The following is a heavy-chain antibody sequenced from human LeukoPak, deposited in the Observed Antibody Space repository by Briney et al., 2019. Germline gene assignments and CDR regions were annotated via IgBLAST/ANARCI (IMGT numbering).Heavy chain of an antibody. D-gene: IGHD6-19*01. CDR2: IWYDGSHK. CDR1: GFTFTSYG. CDR3: TRVIVAVPGYFDYFDF. Sequence: GGSLRLSCAASGFTFTSYGMHWVRQAPGKGLEWVAMIWYDGSHKKYADSVEGRFSISRDTSKNTLYLQMNSLRVEDTAVYYCTRVIVAVPGYFDYFDFWGQGVLVTVSS. J-gene: IGHJ4*02. V-gene: IGHV3-33*08.